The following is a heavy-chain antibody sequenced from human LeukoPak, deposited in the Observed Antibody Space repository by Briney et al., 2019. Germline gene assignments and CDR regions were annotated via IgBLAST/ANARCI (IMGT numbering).Heavy chain of an antibody. J-gene: IGHJ4*02. Sequence: SGGSLRLSCAASGFTFSSYSMNWVRQAPGKGLEWVSYITGHSSTIYYADSVKGRFTISRDNAKNSLYLQMNSLRAEDTAVYYCARDRLGAKSFDYWGQGTLVTVSS. CDR2: ITGHSSTI. CDR3: ARDRLGAKSFDY. V-gene: IGHV3-48*04. CDR1: GFTFSSYS. D-gene: IGHD1-26*01.